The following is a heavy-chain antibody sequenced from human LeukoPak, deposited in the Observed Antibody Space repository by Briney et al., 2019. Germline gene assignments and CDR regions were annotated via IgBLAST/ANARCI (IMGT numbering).Heavy chain of an antibody. J-gene: IGHJ6*02. CDR1: GFTFSSYA. CDR2: ISYDGSNK. CDR3: ARGLRFLEWFYYYYGMDV. Sequence: GGSLRHSCAASGFTFSSYAMHWVRQAPGKGLEWVAVISYDGSNKYYADSVKGRFTISRDNSKNTLYLQMNSLRAEDTAVYYCARGLRFLEWFYYYYGMDVWGQGTTVTVSS. V-gene: IGHV3-30-3*01. D-gene: IGHD3-3*01.